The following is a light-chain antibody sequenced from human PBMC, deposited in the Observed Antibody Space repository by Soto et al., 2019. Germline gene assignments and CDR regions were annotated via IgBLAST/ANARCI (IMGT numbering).Light chain of an antibody. V-gene: IGLV2-14*01. CDR3: SSYTSSTTLGVV. CDR2: DVS. CDR1: STDVGSYNY. Sequence: QSVLTQPASVSGSPGQSISISCTGTSTDVGSYNYVSWYQQRPGKAPKLMIYDVSNRPSGVSNRFSGSKSGNTASLTISGLQTEDEADYYCSSYTSSTTLGVVFGGGTKVTVL. J-gene: IGLJ2*01.